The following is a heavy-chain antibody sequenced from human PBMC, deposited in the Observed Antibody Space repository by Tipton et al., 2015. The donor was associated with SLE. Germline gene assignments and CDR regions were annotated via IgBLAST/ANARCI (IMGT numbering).Heavy chain of an antibody. D-gene: IGHD3-10*01. CDR1: GGSISRYY. Sequence: TLSLTCTVSGGSISRYYWSWIRQPPGKGLEWIGYIYYSGSTNYNPSLKSRVTISVDTSKNQFSLKLSSVTAADTAVYYCARDGYYYGFIWGQGTLVTVSS. CDR3: ARDGYYYGFI. CDR2: IYYSGST. J-gene: IGHJ4*02. V-gene: IGHV4-59*01.